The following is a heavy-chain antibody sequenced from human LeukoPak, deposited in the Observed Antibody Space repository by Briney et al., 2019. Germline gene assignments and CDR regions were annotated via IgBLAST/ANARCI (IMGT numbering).Heavy chain of an antibody. Sequence: GGSLRLSCAAFGFTFSSYSMNWVRQAPGKGLEWVSSISSSSSYIYYADSVKGRFTISRDNAKNSLYLQMNSLRAEDTAVYYCARDKPLGSFDYWGQGTLVTVSS. D-gene: IGHD1-14*01. V-gene: IGHV3-21*01. CDR2: ISSSSSYI. J-gene: IGHJ4*02. CDR1: GFTFSSYS. CDR3: ARDKPLGSFDY.